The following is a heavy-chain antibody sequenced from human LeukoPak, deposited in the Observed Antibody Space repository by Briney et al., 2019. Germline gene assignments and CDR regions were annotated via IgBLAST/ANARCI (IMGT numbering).Heavy chain of an antibody. V-gene: IGHV3-23*01. Sequence: PGGALRLSCGASGFPFSSYAMTWVRQAPGKGLEWVSTITGSGGYTYYADSVKGRFTISRDNSKNTLFLRMNSLRAEDTAVYFCAKQSLYDSSGHFHYWGQGTLVTVSS. CDR1: GFPFSSYA. CDR3: AKQSLYDSSGHFHY. CDR2: ITGSGGYT. D-gene: IGHD3-22*01. J-gene: IGHJ4*02.